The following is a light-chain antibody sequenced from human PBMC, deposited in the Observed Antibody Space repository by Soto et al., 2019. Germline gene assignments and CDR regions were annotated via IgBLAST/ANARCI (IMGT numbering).Light chain of an antibody. CDR3: KHRSNPIT. V-gene: IGKV3-11*01. CDR1: QSVSSY. J-gene: IGKJ5*01. CDR2: DAS. Sequence: EIVLTQSPATLSLSPGERATLSCRASQSVSSYLAWYQQKPGQAPRLLIYDASNRATGIPARFSGSGSGTDFTLPLGGLEPEDFSFYYCKHRSNPITFGQGTRLEIK.